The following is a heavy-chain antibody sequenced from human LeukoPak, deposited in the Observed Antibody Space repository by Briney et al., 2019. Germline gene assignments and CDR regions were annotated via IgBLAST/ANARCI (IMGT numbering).Heavy chain of an antibody. V-gene: IGHV3-74*01. CDR3: AQIYSTVITADY. Sequence: PGGSLRLSCAASGFTFSSYWMHWVRQAPGKGLVWVSRINSDGSSTSYADSVKGRFTISRDNAKNTLYLQMNSLRVEDTAVYYCAQIYSTVITADYWGQGTLVTVSS. CDR2: INSDGSST. D-gene: IGHD4-17*01. CDR1: GFTFSSYW. J-gene: IGHJ4*02.